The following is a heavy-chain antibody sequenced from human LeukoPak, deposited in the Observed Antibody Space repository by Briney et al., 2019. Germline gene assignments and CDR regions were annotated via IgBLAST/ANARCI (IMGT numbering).Heavy chain of an antibody. D-gene: IGHD3-22*01. Sequence: GGPLRLSGAASGFTFINYAMPWVRQAPGKGLEWVAVISYVGSDKYYVDSAKGRFTISRDNSKNTLYLQMNSLRAEDTAVYFCAKDLGLAYYESYFDIWGQGTMVTVSS. J-gene: IGHJ3*02. V-gene: IGHV3-30*18. CDR2: ISYVGSDK. CDR1: GFTFINYA. CDR3: AKDLGLAYYESYFDI.